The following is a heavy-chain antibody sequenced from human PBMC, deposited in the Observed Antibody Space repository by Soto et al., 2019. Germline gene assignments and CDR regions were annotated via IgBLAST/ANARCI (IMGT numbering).Heavy chain of an antibody. Sequence: QVQLVESGGGVVQPGRSLRLSCAASGFTFSSYAMHWVRQAPGKGLEWVAVISYDGSNKYYADSVKGRFTISRDNSKXXXXXXXXXXXXXXXXXXXXXXXXXXXXXXXXXXXXXXMDVWGQGTTVTVSS. CDR2: ISYDGSNK. CDR1: GFTFSSYA. V-gene: IGHV3-30-3*01. CDR3: XXXXXXXXXXXXXXXXXXMDV. J-gene: IGHJ6*02.